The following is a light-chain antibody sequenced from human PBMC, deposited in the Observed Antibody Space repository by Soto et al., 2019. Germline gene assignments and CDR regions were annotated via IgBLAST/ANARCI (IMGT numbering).Light chain of an antibody. CDR2: AVT. V-gene: IGLV2-11*01. CDR3: CSYAGSYTYV. CDR1: SSGVGGYKS. J-gene: IGLJ1*01. Sequence: LTQPRSVSGSPGQSVTVSCTGSSSGVGGYKSVSWFQHHPGKAPQLMIYAVTKRPSGVPDRFSGSKSDNTASLTISGLQAEDEADYYCCSYAGSYTYVFGTGTKVTVL.